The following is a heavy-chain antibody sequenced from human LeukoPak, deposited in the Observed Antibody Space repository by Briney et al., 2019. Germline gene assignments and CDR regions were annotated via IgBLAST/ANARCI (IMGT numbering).Heavy chain of an antibody. CDR2: IKSKTDGGTT. CDR3: TTSNFGFPFDY. V-gene: IGHV3-15*01. CDR1: GFTFSNAW. J-gene: IGHJ4*02. D-gene: IGHD3-3*01. Sequence: GGSLRLSCAASGFTFSNAWMSWVRQAPGKGLEWVGRIKSKTDGGTTDYAAPVKGRFTISRDDSKNTLFLQMNSLKTEDTAVYYCTTSNFGFPFDYWGRGTLVTVSS.